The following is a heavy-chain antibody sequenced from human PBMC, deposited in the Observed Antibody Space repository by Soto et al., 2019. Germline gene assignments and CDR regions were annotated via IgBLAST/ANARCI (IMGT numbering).Heavy chain of an antibody. V-gene: IGHV1-8*01. J-gene: IGHJ6*03. CDR1: GYTFTSYD. Sequence: ASVKVSCKASGYTFTSYDINWVRQATGQGLEWMGWMNPNSGNTGYAQKFQGRVTMTRNTSISTAYMELSSLRSEDTAVYYCARGVREVVVAAKGMSYYYYMDVWGKGTTVTV. D-gene: IGHD2-15*01. CDR3: ARGVREVVVAAKGMSYYYYMDV. CDR2: MNPNSGNT.